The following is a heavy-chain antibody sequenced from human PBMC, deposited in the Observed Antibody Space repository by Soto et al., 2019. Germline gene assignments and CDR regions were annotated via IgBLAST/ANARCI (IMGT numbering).Heavy chain of an antibody. Sequence: ASVKVSCKASGYTFSSYYIHWVLQAPGQGLEWLGLITTSGGHAYYAQKFQGRVALTRDTSTSTVYMDLTSLTSEDTAVYYCARGEVVAATSYCDYWGQGXLVTVYS. CDR1: GYTFSSYY. CDR3: ARGEVVAATSYCDY. CDR2: ITTSGGHA. J-gene: IGHJ4*02. V-gene: IGHV1-46*01. D-gene: IGHD2-15*01.